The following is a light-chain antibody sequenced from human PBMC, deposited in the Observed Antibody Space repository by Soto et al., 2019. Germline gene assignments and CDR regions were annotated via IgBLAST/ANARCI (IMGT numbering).Light chain of an antibody. Sequence: GDRVTITCRASQGVSSYVEWYQQTKGKTPKILIYGASTLQSGVPSRFRGGASGTEFTLPIRSLQPEDFATYYCQQVNSYPLTFGQGTRLEIK. CDR2: GAS. J-gene: IGKJ5*01. CDR1: QGVSSY. V-gene: IGKV1-9*01. CDR3: QQVNSYPLT.